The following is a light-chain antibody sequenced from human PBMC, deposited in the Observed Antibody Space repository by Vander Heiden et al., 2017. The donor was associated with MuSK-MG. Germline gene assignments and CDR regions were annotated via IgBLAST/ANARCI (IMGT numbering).Light chain of an antibody. CDR1: QSVRSRS. Sequence: IELTQSPGTLSLSPGESATLSCRASQSVRSRSLAWYQQIPGQAPRLLIYGISTRATGIPDRFSDSGSGTDFSLTVSRLEPEDFAVYYCQQYFTSPYTFGQGTKLEIK. V-gene: IGKV3-20*01. J-gene: IGKJ2*01. CDR2: GIS. CDR3: QQYFTSPYT.